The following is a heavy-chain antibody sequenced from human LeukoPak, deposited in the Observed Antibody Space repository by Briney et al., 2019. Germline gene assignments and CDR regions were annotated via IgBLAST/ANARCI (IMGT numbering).Heavy chain of an antibody. CDR2: IWYDGSNE. CDR3: GRDREARFLDY. V-gene: IGHV3-33*01. CDR1: GFTFRNHG. Sequence: QPGGSLRLSCAASGFTFRNHGMHWVRRAPGKGLEWVAVIWYDGSNEYYADSVKGRFTISRDNSKNTLYLQMNSLRGEDTALYYCGRDREARFLDYWGQGTLVTVSS. D-gene: IGHD1-26*01. J-gene: IGHJ4*02.